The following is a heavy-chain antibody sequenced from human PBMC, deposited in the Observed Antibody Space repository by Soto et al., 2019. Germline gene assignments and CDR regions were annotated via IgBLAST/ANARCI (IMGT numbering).Heavy chain of an antibody. D-gene: IGHD6-19*01. CDR2: INPSGGST. J-gene: IGHJ5*02. CDR3: ARLSRGWVLKHNRLDP. Sequence: ASVKVSCKASGYTFTSYYMHWVRQAPGQGLEWMGIINPSGGSTSYAQKFQGRVTMTRDTSTSTVYMELSSLRSEDTAVYYCARLSRGWVLKHNRLDPGVQGTLATVAS. CDR1: GYTFTSYY. V-gene: IGHV1-46*03.